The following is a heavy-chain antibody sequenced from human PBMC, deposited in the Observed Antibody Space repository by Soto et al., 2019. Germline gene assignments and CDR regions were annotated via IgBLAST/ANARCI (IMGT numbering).Heavy chain of an antibody. V-gene: IGHV4-59*01. CDR3: ARGLGVAAADNWFDP. CDR1: GGSINTYY. CDR2: IYDNGRT. D-gene: IGHD6-13*01. Sequence: QVQLQESGPGLVKPSETLSLTCTVSGGSINTYYWSWIRQSPGKGLEWIGYIYDNGRTHYSPSLMSRVTKSVDTSQKQVSLKLSSVTAADTAMYYCARGLGVAAADNWFDPWGQGTLVTVSS. J-gene: IGHJ5*02.